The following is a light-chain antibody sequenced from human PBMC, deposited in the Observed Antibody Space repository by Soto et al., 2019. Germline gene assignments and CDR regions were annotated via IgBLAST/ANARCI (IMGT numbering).Light chain of an antibody. Sequence: EIVLTQSPGTLSLSPGERATLSCRASQSVTSDYLAWYQQKPGQAPRLLIHGASNRATGIPDRFSGSGSGTDFTLTISRLEPDDFAVYYCQHYGYSLFTFGPGTKVDIK. CDR2: GAS. CDR1: QSVTSDY. V-gene: IGKV3-20*01. J-gene: IGKJ3*01. CDR3: QHYGYSLFT.